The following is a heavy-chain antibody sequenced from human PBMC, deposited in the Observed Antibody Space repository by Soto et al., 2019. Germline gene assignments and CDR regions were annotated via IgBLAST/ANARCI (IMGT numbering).Heavy chain of an antibody. J-gene: IGHJ6*03. Sequence: SETLSLTCTVSGGSISSSSYYWGWIRQTPGKGLEWIGSIYYSGSTYYNPSLKSRGTISVDTSKNQFSLKLSSVTAADTAVYYCARLNSLSQTLPYYYFYMDFWGKGTMVTVAS. CDR3: ARLNSLSQTLPYYYFYMDF. V-gene: IGHV4-39*01. CDR1: GGSISSSSYY. CDR2: IYYSGST.